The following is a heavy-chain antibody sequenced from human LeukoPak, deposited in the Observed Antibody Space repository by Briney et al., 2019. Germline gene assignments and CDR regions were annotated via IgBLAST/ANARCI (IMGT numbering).Heavy chain of an antibody. CDR3: AKPYSSSS. D-gene: IGHD6-6*01. Sequence: RGSLRLSCAASGFTFTGYWMTWVRQAPGKGLEWVSAISGSGGSTYYADSVKGRFTISRDNSKNTLYLQMNSLRAEDTAVYYCAKPYSSSSWGQGTLVTVSS. V-gene: IGHV3-23*01. CDR1: GFTFTGYW. J-gene: IGHJ4*02. CDR2: ISGSGGST.